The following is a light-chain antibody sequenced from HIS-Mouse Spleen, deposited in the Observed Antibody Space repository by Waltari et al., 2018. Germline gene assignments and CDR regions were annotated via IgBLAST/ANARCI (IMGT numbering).Light chain of an antibody. Sequence: QSALTQPASVSGSPGLSITIPCTGTSSDVGGYNYVSWYQQHPGKAPKLMIYEVSNRPSGVSNRFSGSKSGNTASLTISGLQAEDEADYYCSSYTSSSTYVFGTGTKVTVL. CDR1: SSDVGGYNY. J-gene: IGLJ1*01. CDR2: EVS. V-gene: IGLV2-14*01. CDR3: SSYTSSSTYV.